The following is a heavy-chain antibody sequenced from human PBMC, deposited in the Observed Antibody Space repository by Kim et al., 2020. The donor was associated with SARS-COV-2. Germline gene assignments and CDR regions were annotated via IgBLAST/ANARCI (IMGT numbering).Heavy chain of an antibody. Sequence: KYSQTFQGRVTITRDTSASTAYMELSSLRSEDTAVYYCARIRGGYSGYVSWGQGTLVTVSS. J-gene: IGHJ4*02. CDR3: ARIRGGYSGYVS. V-gene: IGHV1-3*01. D-gene: IGHD5-12*01.